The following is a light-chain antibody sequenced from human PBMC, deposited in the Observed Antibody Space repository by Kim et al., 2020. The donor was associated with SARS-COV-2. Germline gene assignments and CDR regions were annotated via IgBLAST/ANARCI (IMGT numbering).Light chain of an antibody. CDR3: YSAADKV. Sequence: SYELTQPSSVSVSPGQTARITCSGDVLAKKYARWFQQKPGQDPVLVIYKDSERPSGIPERFSGSSSGTTVTLTISGAQVEDVADYYCYSAADKVFGG. CDR2: KDS. CDR1: VLAKKY. J-gene: IGLJ3*02. V-gene: IGLV3-27*01.